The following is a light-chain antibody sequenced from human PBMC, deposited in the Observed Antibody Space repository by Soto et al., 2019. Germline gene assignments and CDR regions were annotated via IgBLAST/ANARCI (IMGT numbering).Light chain of an antibody. CDR3: SSYTTNTI. Sequence: QSVLTQPASVSGSPGRSITISCTGTSSDVGSYDYVSWYQQHPGKAPKLMIYEVSNRPSGVSNRFSGSKSGNTASLTISGLQAEDEADYYCSSYTTNTIFGTATKLTV. J-gene: IGLJ1*01. CDR1: SSDVGSYDY. CDR2: EVS. V-gene: IGLV2-14*01.